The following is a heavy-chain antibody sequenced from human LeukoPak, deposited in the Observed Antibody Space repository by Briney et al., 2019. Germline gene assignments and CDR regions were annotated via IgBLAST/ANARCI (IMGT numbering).Heavy chain of an antibody. Sequence: SETLPLTCAVYGGSFRGYSWGGTRQPPGKGLEGIGKINHSGSTNYNPSLKSRVTISVDTSKNQFSLKLSSVTAADTAVYYCARVGVGSSSWYDWFDPWGQGTLVTVSS. CDR1: GGSFRGYS. CDR3: ARVGVGSSSWYDWFDP. D-gene: IGHD6-13*01. CDR2: INHSGST. J-gene: IGHJ5*02. V-gene: IGHV4-34*01.